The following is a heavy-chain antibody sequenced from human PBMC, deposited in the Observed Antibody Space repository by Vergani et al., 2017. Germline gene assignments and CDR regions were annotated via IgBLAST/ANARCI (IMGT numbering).Heavy chain of an antibody. J-gene: IGHJ5*02. CDR3: ARVQYSSSSGWFDP. Sequence: QVQLQQWGAGLLKPSETLSLTCAVYGGSFSGYYLSWIRQPPGKGLEWIGEINHSGSTNYNPSLKSRVTISVDTSKNQFSLKLSSVTAAATAVYYCARVQYSSSSGWFDPWGQGTLVTVSS. V-gene: IGHV4-34*01. D-gene: IGHD6-6*01. CDR1: GGSFSGYY. CDR2: INHSGST.